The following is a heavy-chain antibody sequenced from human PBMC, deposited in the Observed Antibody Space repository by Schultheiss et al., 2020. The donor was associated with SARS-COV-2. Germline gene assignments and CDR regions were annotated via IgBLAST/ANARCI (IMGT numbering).Heavy chain of an antibody. D-gene: IGHD3-3*01. CDR1: GGSFSGYY. CDR3: ARGPHVLRFLEWKYYFDY. J-gene: IGHJ4*02. V-gene: IGHV4-34*01. CDR2: INHSGST. Sequence: SETLSLTCAVYGGSFSGYYWSWIRQPPGKGLEWIGEINHSGSTNYNPSLKSRVTISVDTSKNQFSLKLSSVTAADTAVYYCARGPHVLRFLEWKYYFDYWGQGTLVTVSS.